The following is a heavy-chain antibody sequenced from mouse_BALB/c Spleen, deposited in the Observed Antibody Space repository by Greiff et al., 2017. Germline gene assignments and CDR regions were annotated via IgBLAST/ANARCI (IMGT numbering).Heavy chain of an antibody. CDR2: ISSGSSTI. J-gene: IGHJ1*01. V-gene: IGHV5-17*02. CDR3: ARSTYGNYGPPWYFDV. CDR1: GFTFSSFG. Sequence: EVKLMESGGGLVQPGGSRKLSCAASGFTFSSFGMHWVRQAPEKGLEWVAYISSGSSTIYYADTVKGRFTISRDNPKNTLFLQMTSLRSEDTAMYYCARSTYGNYGPPWYFDVWGAGTTVTVSS. D-gene: IGHD2-1*01.